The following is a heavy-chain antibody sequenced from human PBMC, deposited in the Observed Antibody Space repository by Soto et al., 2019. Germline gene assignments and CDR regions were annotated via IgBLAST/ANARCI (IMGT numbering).Heavy chain of an antibody. J-gene: IGHJ4*02. CDR3: ASVNYPGYSSGWYADY. Sequence: QVQLVQSGAEVKKPGSSVKVSCKASGGTFSSYAISWVRQAPGQGLEWMGGIIPIFGTANYAQKFQGRVTITADESTSTAYMELSSLRSEDTAVYYCASVNYPGYSSGWYADYWGQGTLVTVSS. V-gene: IGHV1-69*01. CDR2: IIPIFGTA. CDR1: GGTFSSYA. D-gene: IGHD6-19*01.